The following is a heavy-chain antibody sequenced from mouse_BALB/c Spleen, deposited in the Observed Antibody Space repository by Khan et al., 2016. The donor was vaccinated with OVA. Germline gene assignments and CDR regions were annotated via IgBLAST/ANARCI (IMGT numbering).Heavy chain of an antibody. D-gene: IGHD1-1*01. J-gene: IGHJ3*01. V-gene: IGHV1S136*01. CDR2: INPYNAGT. Sequence: EVQLQESGPELVEPGASVKMSCKASGYTFTNYVMHWVKQKPGQGLEWIGYINPYNAGTRYNEKFKGKATLTSDISSTTAYMELSSLTSEDSAVYYCASEASSLDFSFPYWGQGTLVTVSA. CDR3: ASEASSLDFSFPY. CDR1: GYTFTNYV.